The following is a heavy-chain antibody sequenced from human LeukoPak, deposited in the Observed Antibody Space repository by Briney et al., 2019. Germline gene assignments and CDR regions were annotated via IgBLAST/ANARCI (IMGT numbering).Heavy chain of an antibody. CDR3: ARALIAAAGTAGEFDY. CDR1: GLTVSSNY. CDR2: IYSGGST. Sequence: SGGSLRLSCAASGLTVSSNYMSWVRQAPGKGLEWVSVIYSGGSTYYADSVKGRFTISRDHSKNTLYLQMNSLRAEDTAVYYCARALIAAAGTAGEFDYWGQGTLVTVSS. D-gene: IGHD6-13*01. J-gene: IGHJ4*02. V-gene: IGHV3-66*02.